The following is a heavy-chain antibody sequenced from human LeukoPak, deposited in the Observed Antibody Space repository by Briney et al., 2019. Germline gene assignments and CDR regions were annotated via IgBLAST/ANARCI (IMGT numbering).Heavy chain of an antibody. Sequence: SETLSLTCTVSGGSISSGSYYWSWIRQPTGKGLEWIGRIYISGSTNYNPSLKSRVTISVDTSKNQFSLELSSVTAADTAVYYCAGGYYYDSSGYYPFDYWGQGTLVTVSS. D-gene: IGHD3-22*01. J-gene: IGHJ4*02. CDR3: AGGYYYDSSGYYPFDY. V-gene: IGHV4-61*02. CDR1: GGSISSGSYY. CDR2: IYISGST.